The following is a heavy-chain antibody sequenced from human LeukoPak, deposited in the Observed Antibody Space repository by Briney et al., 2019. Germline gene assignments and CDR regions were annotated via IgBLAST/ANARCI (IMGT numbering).Heavy chain of an antibody. CDR3: ATHSGSYYRPLDY. V-gene: IGHV4-39*01. J-gene: IGHJ4*02. Sequence: PSETVSLTCTVSGASISSRSYYWGWSRQPPGKGLEWIGSIYYSGSTYYNPSLKSRITMSVDTSKNQFSLKLSSVTATDTAVYYCATHSGSYYRPLDYWGQGTLVTVSS. CDR1: GASISSRSYY. CDR2: IYYSGST. D-gene: IGHD1-26*01.